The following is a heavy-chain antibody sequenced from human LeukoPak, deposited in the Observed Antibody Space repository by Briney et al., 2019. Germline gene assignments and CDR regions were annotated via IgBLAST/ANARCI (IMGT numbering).Heavy chain of an antibody. CDR1: GFTFSSYA. CDR3: VKDRNSRIAAAKQNWFDP. J-gene: IGHJ5*02. CDR2: ISSNGGST. Sequence: PGGSLRLSCSASGFTFSSYAMHWVRQAPGKGLEYVSAISSNGGSTYYADSVKGRFTISRDNSRNTLYPQMSSLRAEDTAVYYCVKDRNSRIAAAKQNWFDPWGQGTLVTVSS. D-gene: IGHD6-13*01. V-gene: IGHV3-64D*06.